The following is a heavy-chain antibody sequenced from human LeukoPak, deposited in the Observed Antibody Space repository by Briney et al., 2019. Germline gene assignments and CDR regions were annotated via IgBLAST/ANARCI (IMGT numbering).Heavy chain of an antibody. D-gene: IGHD6-13*01. Sequence: GGSLRLSCAASGFTFSSYSMNWVGPAPGKGLEWVSSISSSSSYIYYADSVKGRFTISRDNAKNSLYLQMNSLRAEDTAVYYCASYSSSWYWFDPWGQGTLVTVSS. CDR2: ISSSSSYI. J-gene: IGHJ5*02. V-gene: IGHV3-21*01. CDR1: GFTFSSYS. CDR3: ASYSSSWYWFDP.